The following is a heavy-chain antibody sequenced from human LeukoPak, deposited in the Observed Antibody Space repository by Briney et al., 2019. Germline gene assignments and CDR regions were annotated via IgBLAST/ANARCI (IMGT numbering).Heavy chain of an antibody. V-gene: IGHV3-74*01. CDR1: GFTFTTYW. J-gene: IGHJ6*04. CDR2: IKYDGSTS. CDR3: ARDLAGYPYYYGSPGV. D-gene: IGHD3-10*01. Sequence: PGGSLRLSCEASGFTFTTYWIHWVRQGPGKGLVWVSRIKYDGSTSNYADSVKGRFTISRDNAKNTVYLQMNSLRAEDTAVYYCARDLAGYPYYYGSPGVWGKGTTVTVSS.